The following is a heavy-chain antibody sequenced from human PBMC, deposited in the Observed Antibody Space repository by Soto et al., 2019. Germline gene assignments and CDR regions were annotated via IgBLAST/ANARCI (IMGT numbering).Heavy chain of an antibody. J-gene: IGHJ5*02. CDR2: MNPNSGNT. D-gene: IGHD2-15*01. CDR3: ARGFCFGSGGSCYWFDP. Sequence: GASVKVSCKASGYTFTSYDINWVRQATGQGLEWMGWMNPNSGNTGYAQKFQGRVTMTRNTSISTAYMELSSLRSEDTAVYYCARGFCFGSGGSCYWFDPWGQGTLVTVSS. V-gene: IGHV1-8*01. CDR1: GYTFTSYD.